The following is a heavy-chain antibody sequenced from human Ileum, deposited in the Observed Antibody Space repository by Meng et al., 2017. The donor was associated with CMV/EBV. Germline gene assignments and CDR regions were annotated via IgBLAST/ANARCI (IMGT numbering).Heavy chain of an antibody. V-gene: IGHV4-4*02. CDR1: GGSISSSNW. CDR3: ARASIVGARLLDY. Sequence: VSGGSISSSNWGSWVRKPPGKGLEGIGEIYHSGSTNYNPYLKSRVTISVDKSKNQFSLKLSSVTAADTAVYYCARASIVGARLLDYWGQGTLVTVSS. CDR2: IYHSGST. J-gene: IGHJ4*02. D-gene: IGHD1-26*01.